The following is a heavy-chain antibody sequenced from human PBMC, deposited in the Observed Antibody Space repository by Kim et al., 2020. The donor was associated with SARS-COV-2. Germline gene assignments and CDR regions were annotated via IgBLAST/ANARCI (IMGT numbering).Heavy chain of an antibody. CDR1: GGTFSSYA. J-gene: IGHJ6*02. D-gene: IGHD6-6*01. CDR3: ARGLRFSMGSLDRYYYYGMDV. V-gene: IGHV1-69*13. CDR2: IIPIFGTA. Sequence: SVKVSCKASGGTFSSYAISWVRQAPGQGLEWMGGIIPIFGTANYAQKFQGRVTITADESTSTAYMELSSLRSEDTAVYYCARGLRFSMGSLDRYYYYGMDVWGQGTTVTVSS.